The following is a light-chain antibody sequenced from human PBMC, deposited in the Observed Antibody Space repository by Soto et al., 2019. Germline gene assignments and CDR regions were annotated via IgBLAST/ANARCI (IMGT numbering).Light chain of an antibody. J-gene: IGLJ3*02. V-gene: IGLV2-11*01. CDR3: CSFAGSYTFGV. CDR1: SSDVGDYNY. CDR2: DVS. Sequence: QSALTQPRSVSGSPGQSVTISCTGTSSDVGDYNYVSWYQQYPGKAPKLVIYDVSKRPSGVPDRFSGSKSGNTASLTISGLHAEDEADYYCCSFAGSYTFGVFGGGTKLTVL.